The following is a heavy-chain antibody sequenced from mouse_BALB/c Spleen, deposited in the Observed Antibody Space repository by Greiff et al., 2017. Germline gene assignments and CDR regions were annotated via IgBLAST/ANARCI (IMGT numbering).Heavy chain of an antibody. D-gene: IGHD1-1*02. Sequence: EVKLVESGGGLVKPGGSLKLSCAASGFTFSSYAMSWVRQTPEKRLEWVASISSGGSTYYPDSVKGRFTISRDNARNILYLQMSSLRSEDTAMYYGARGRAYGAWFAYWGQGTLVTVSA. CDR3: ARGRAYGAWFAY. J-gene: IGHJ3*01. CDR2: ISSGGST. CDR1: GFTFSSYA. V-gene: IGHV5-6-5*01.